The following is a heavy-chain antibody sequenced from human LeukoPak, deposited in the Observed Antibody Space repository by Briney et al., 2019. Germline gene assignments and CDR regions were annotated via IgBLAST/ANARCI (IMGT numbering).Heavy chain of an antibody. CDR3: AKGATYSDSSAFSFDY. D-gene: IGHD3-22*01. V-gene: IGHV3-43D*03. Sequence: GGSLRLSCTASGFTFDDYGMHWVRQAPGKGLEWVSLISWDGGTTYYGDSFKGRFTISRDNSENSLYLQMNSLRAEDTALYYCAKGATYSDSSAFSFDYWGQGTLVTVSS. CDR2: ISWDGGTT. CDR1: GFTFDDYG. J-gene: IGHJ4*02.